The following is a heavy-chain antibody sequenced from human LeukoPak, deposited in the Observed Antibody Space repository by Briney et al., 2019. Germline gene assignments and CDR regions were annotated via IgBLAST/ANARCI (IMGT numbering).Heavy chain of an antibody. D-gene: IGHD3-10*01. CDR3: TTAYYYGSGSPDH. V-gene: IGHV3-15*01. CDR1: GFTFTNAC. CDR2: IKSKTDGGTT. J-gene: IGHJ4*02. Sequence: GGSLRLSXAASGFTFTNACMNWVGQAPGKGLEWVGHIKSKTDGGTTTYAAPVKGRFTISRDDSKDTLYLQMNNLKTEDTAVYYCTTAYYYGSGSPDHWGQGTLVTVSS.